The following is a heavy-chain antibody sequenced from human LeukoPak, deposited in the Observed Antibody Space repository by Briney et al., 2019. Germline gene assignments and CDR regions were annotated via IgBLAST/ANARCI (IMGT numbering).Heavy chain of an antibody. CDR1: GGSISSYY. CDR3: ARSQSQSGSYRYYFTY. CDR2: FYISGST. Sequence: SETLSLTCTVFGGSISSYYWSWIRQPAGKGLEWIGRFYISGSTKYNPSLKSRVTMSVDTSKNHLSLKLSSVTAADTAVYYCARSQSQSGSYRYYFTYWGQGTLVTVSS. D-gene: IGHD1-26*01. J-gene: IGHJ4*02. V-gene: IGHV4-4*07.